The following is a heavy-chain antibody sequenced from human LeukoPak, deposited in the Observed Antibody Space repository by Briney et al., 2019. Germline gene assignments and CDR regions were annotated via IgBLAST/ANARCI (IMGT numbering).Heavy chain of an antibody. CDR1: GYTFTNYD. V-gene: IGHV1-8*01. CDR3: ARGFSYRMDV. J-gene: IGHJ6*02. CDR2: MDPNTCNT. Sequence: GASVKVSCKASGYTFTNYDINWVRHATVQGLEWMGWMDPNTCNTRYAQKFQGRVTMTRNTSISTTYMELSGLRSEDTAVYYCARGFSYRMDVWGQGTTVTVSS.